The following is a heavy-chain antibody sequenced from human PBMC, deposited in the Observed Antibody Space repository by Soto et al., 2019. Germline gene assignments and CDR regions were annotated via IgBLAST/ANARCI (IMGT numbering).Heavy chain of an antibody. V-gene: IGHV4-59*01. Sequence: PSETLSLTCTVSGGSMSSNYCTWIRQSPGKGLEWIGYIYYTGSTKYNPSLKSRVTISLDTSKNQFSLRLTSVTSADTAVYYCARGGSYGDFFDYWGQGAQVTVSS. J-gene: IGHJ4*02. CDR3: ARGGSYGDFFDY. CDR1: GGSMSSNY. D-gene: IGHD4-17*01. CDR2: IYYTGST.